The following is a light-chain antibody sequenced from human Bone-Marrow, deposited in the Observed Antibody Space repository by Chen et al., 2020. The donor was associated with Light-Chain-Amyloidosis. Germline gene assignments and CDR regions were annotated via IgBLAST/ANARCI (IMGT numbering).Light chain of an antibody. CDR2: RDT. J-gene: IGLJ2*01. CDR3: QSADSSGTYEVI. V-gene: IGLV3-25*03. Sequence: SYELTQLSSVSLPPGPTARITCSGDDLPTKYAYWYQQKPGQSPGLVIHRDTERPSGISERFSGSSSGTTATLTISGVQAEDEADYHCQSADSSGTYEVIFGGGTKLTVL. CDR1: DLPTKY.